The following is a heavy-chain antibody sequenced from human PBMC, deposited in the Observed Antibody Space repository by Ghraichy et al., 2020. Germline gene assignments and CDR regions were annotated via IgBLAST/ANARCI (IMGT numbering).Heavy chain of an antibody. J-gene: IGHJ6*02. D-gene: IGHD4-23*01. Sequence: GGSLRLSCVGSGFTLGSYSMNWVRQSPGKRLEWVSYITSTSSFKSYADSVKGRFTISRDNAQNSVYLQMSSLTDEDTAVYYCARGSRVVRFYYYDGMDVWGQGTTVTVSS. V-gene: IGHV3-48*02. CDR1: GFTLGSYS. CDR3: ARGSRVVRFYYYDGMDV. CDR2: ITSTSSFK.